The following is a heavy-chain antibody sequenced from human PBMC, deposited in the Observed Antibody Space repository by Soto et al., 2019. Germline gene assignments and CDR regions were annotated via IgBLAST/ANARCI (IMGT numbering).Heavy chain of an antibody. D-gene: IGHD1-26*01. CDR2: INPNGGGR. J-gene: IGHJ4*02. V-gene: IGHV1-2*04. CDR3: ARGSVGPTTDFDY. Sequence: QVQLVQSGAEVKQPGASVKVSCKASGYTFTGFHIHWVRQAPGQGLEWMGWINPNGGGRNYAQKFQGWVTMTRDTSISTASMELSRLKSDDTAVYYCARGSVGPTTDFDYWGQGTLVTVSS. CDR1: GYTFTGFH.